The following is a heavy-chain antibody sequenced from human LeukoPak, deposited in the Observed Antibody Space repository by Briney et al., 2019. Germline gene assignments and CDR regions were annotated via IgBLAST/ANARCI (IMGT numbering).Heavy chain of an antibody. CDR3: ARDYIAYDPLDY. V-gene: IGHV3-21*01. J-gene: IGHJ4*02. Sequence: GGSLRLASAADGFTFSSYNMYWVRLAPGKGMEWVSSISSSSTYIYYTDSVRGRLTISRDNAKNSLYLQMNSLRAEDTAVYWCARDYIAYDPLDYWGQGTLVTVSS. D-gene: IGHD3-3*01. CDR1: GFTFSSYN. CDR2: ISSSSTYI.